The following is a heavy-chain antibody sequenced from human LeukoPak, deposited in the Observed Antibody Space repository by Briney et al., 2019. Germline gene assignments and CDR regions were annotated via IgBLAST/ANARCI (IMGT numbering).Heavy chain of an antibody. J-gene: IGHJ4*02. CDR3: ARVVKYSSGPLTDLLPYYFDS. Sequence: GGPVKVSCKASGYTFTGYYVHWVRQAPGQRLEWMGWINAGNGNTKYSQEFQGRVTISRDTSASTAYMELSSLTSEDMAVYYCARVVKYSSGPLTDLLPYYFDSWGQGTLVTVSS. CDR1: GYTFTGYY. V-gene: IGHV1-3*03. CDR2: INAGNGNT. D-gene: IGHD6-19*01.